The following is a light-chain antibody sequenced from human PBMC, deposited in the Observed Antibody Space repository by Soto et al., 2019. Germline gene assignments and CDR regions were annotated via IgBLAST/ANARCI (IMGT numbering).Light chain of an antibody. J-gene: IGKJ4*01. V-gene: IGKV3-11*01. CDR2: DAS. Sequence: EVVMTQSPATLSVSPGERATVSCRASQSVSIKLAWYQQKPGQAPRLLIYDASNRATGIPARFSGSGSGTDFTLTISSLEPEDFAVYYCQQRSNWPLFTFGGGTKVDIK. CDR1: QSVSIK. CDR3: QQRSNWPLFT.